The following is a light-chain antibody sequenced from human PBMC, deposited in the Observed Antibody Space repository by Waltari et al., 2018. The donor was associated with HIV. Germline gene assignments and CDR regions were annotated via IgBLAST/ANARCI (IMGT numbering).Light chain of an antibody. V-gene: IGKV1-39*01. CDR3: QQTYSTPWT. CDR2: SSS. J-gene: IGKJ1*01. CDR1: QTIRNY. Sequence: DIQMTQSPSSLSASVGDRVTITCRASQTIRNYLHWYQQKPGRAPNILISSSSNLLSGAPSRFSGSSSGTDFILTSTSLQPEDFATYYCQQTYSTPWTFGQGTQVEI.